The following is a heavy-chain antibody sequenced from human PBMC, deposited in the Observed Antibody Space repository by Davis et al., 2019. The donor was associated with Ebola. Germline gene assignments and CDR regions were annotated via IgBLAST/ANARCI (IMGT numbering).Heavy chain of an antibody. Sequence: ESLKIPCVVSGFSISAYPMNWVRQAPGRGLEWVSHIRGGGSEIYYADSVKGRFTISRDNAKNSLYLQMNSLRDEDTAVYYCARDAAFVFDYWGQGILVTVSS. V-gene: IGHV3-48*02. CDR2: IRGGGSEI. J-gene: IGHJ4*02. CDR3: ARDAAFVFDY. CDR1: GFSISAYP. D-gene: IGHD3-10*01.